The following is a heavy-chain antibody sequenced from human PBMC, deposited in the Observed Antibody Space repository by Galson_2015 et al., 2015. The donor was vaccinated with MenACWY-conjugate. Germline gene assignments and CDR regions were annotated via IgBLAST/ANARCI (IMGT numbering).Heavy chain of an antibody. D-gene: IGHD6-13*01. CDR2: IYYSGST. J-gene: IGHJ4*02. CDR1: GGSVNSGSYY. Sequence: ETLSLTCPVSGGSVNSGSYYWSWIRQPPGKGLEWIGYIYYSGSTNYNPSLESRVTISIDTSKNQFSLKLSSVTAADTAVYYCARGPSSWAGVYFDFWGQGTLVTVSS. CDR3: ARGPSSWAGVYFDF. V-gene: IGHV4-61*01.